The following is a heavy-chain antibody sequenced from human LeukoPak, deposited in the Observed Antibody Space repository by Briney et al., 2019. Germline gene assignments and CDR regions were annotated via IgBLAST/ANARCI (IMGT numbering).Heavy chain of an antibody. V-gene: IGHV1-2*02. Sequence: ASVKVSCKASGYTFTGYYMHWVRQAPGQGLEWMGWINPNSGGTNYAQKFQGRVTITRNTSISTAYMELSSLRSEDTAVYYCARGTGNYYYYYMDVWGKGTTVTVSS. J-gene: IGHJ6*03. CDR1: GYTFTGYY. D-gene: IGHD4-17*01. CDR2: INPNSGGT. CDR3: ARGTGNYYYYYMDV.